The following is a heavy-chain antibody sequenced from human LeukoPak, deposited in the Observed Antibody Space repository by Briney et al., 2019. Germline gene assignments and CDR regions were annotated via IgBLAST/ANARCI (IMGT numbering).Heavy chain of an antibody. Sequence: ASVKVSCKASGYTFTSYGISWVRQAPGQGLEWIGWISAYNGNTNYAQKLQGRVTMTTDTSTSTAYMELRSLRSDDTAVYYCARYDFWSGPDNRLYYYYMDVWGKGTTVTVSS. V-gene: IGHV1-18*01. J-gene: IGHJ6*03. CDR2: ISAYNGNT. CDR3: ARYDFWSGPDNRLYYYYMDV. CDR1: GYTFTSYG. D-gene: IGHD3-3*01.